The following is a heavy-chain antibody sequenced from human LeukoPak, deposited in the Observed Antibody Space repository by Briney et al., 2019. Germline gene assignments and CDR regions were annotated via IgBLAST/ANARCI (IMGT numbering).Heavy chain of an antibody. V-gene: IGHV4-4*07. CDR1: GDSINNYY. CDR2: IHTSGRR. D-gene: IGHD6-19*01. J-gene: IGHJ4*02. CDR3: ARRDITSAWDFDF. Sequence: SETLSLTCAVSGDSINNYYMSWIRQAAGKGLEWIGQIHTSGRRDYNPSLKSRRTMSIDTYRNQLSLDLSYVTAADTATYFCARRDITSAWDFDFWGQGALVTVSS.